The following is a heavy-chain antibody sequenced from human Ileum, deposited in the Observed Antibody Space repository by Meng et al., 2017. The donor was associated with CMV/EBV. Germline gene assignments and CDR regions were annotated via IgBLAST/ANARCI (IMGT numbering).Heavy chain of an antibody. D-gene: IGHD2-2*01. V-gene: IGHV3-30*02. CDR1: GFIFSNYG. Sequence: GESLKISCAASGFIFSNYGMHWARQAPGKGLQWVAFIRYDGSNQYYADSVKGRFTISRDNSNNTLYLQMHSLTVEDTAVYYCAKDPTFGTSTRLDPWGQGTLVTVSS. J-gene: IGHJ5*02. CDR3: AKDPTFGTSTRLDP. CDR2: IRYDGSNQ.